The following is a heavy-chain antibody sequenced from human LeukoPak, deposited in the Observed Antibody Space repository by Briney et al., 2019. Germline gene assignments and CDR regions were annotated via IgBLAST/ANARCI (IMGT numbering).Heavy chain of an antibody. D-gene: IGHD3-22*01. J-gene: IGHJ4*02. CDR2: IKSKPDGGTI. CDR1: GFTFSNAW. Sequence: PGGSLRLSCAASGFTFSNAWMNWVRQAPGKGLEWVGRIKSKPDGGTIDYAAPVKGRFTISRDDSKNTLYLQMNSLTTEDTAVYYCGTGGYYFDYWGQGTLVTVSS. CDR3: GTGGYYFDY. V-gene: IGHV3-15*01.